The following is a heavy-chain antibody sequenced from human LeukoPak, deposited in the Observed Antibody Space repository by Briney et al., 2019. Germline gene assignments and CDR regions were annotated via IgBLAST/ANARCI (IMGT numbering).Heavy chain of an antibody. CDR1: GFTFSNAW. Sequence: GGSLRLSCAASGFTFSNAWMTWVRQAPGKGLEWVGRIKSKTDGGTADYAAPVKGRFTISRDDSKNTMYLQLNSLKTEDTAVYYCTTPPGNYYAWAYFQHGGQGTLVTVSS. V-gene: IGHV3-15*01. CDR2: IKSKTDGGTA. CDR3: TTPPGNYYAWAYFQH. D-gene: IGHD1-26*01. J-gene: IGHJ1*01.